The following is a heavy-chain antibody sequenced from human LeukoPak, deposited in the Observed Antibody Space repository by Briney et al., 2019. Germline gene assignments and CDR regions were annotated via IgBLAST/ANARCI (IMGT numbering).Heavy chain of an antibody. Sequence: PGGSLRLSCAASGFTFSSYGMHWVRQAPGKGLEWVAFIRYDGSNKYYADSVKGRFTISRDNAKNSLYLQMNSLRAEDTAVYYCAREGDSQTITLDYWGQGTLVTVSS. CDR3: AREGDSQTITLDY. V-gene: IGHV3-30*02. D-gene: IGHD1-14*01. J-gene: IGHJ4*02. CDR1: GFTFSSYG. CDR2: IRYDGSNK.